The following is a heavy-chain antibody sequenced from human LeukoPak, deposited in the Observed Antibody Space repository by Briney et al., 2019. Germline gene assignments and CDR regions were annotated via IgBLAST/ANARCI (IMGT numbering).Heavy chain of an antibody. J-gene: IGHJ4*02. V-gene: IGHV1-3*01. CDR1: GYTFTSYA. D-gene: IGHD6-19*01. Sequence: ASVKVSCKASGYTFTSYAMHWVRQAPGQRLEWMGWINAGNGNTKYSQKFQGRVTITRDISASTAYMELSSLRSEDTAVYYCARALAVAGTPGHFDYWGQGTLVTVSS. CDR2: INAGNGNT. CDR3: ARALAVAGTPGHFDY.